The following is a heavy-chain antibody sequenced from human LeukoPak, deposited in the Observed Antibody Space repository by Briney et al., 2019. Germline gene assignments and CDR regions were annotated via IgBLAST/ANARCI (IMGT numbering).Heavy chain of an antibody. J-gene: IGHJ4*02. D-gene: IGHD2-2*01. Sequence: ASVKVSCKASGYTFTSYGISWVRQAPGQGLEWMGWISAYNGNTNYAQKLQGRVTMTTATSTSTAYMELRSLRSDDTAVYYCARDHCSRTSCSYLDYWGQGTLVTVSS. CDR1: GYTFTSYG. CDR2: ISAYNGNT. V-gene: IGHV1-18*01. CDR3: ARDHCSRTSCSYLDY.